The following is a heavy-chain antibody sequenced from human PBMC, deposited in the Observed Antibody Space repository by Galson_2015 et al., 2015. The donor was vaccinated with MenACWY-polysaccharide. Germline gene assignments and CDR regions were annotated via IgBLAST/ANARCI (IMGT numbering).Heavy chain of an antibody. J-gene: IGHJ6*03. V-gene: IGHV1-8*01. CDR1: GYTFTSYD. CDR2: MNPNSGNT. D-gene: IGHD2-2*01. Sequence: SVKVSCKASGYTFTSYDINWVRQATGQGLEWMGWMNPNSGNTGYAQKFQGRVTMTRNTSISTAYMELSSLRSEDTAVYYCARGDRMVVVPAANLSHDYIVVCGNGTTVAVSS. CDR3: ARGDRMVVVPAANLSHDYIVV.